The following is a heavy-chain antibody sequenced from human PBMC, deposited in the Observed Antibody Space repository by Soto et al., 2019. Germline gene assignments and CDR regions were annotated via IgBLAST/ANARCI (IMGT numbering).Heavy chain of an antibody. CDR2: IYYSGST. D-gene: IGHD1-26*01. V-gene: IGHV4-30-4*01. Sequence: QVQLQESGPGLVKPSQTLSLTCTVSGGSISSGDYYWSWIRQPPGKGLEWIGYIYYSGSTYYNPSLKSRVTISVDTSKNQFSLKLSSVTAADSAVYSCATEREVGATTWGFDYWGQGTLVTVSS. J-gene: IGHJ4*02. CDR3: ATEREVGATTWGFDY. CDR1: GGSISSGDYY.